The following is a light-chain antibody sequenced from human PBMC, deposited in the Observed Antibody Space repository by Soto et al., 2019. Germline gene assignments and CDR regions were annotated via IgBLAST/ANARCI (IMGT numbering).Light chain of an antibody. CDR3: QSYDSRLSGYV. J-gene: IGLJ1*01. CDR2: ANS. CDR1: SSNIGAGYD. Sequence: QSVLTQPPSVSGAPGQRVTISCTGSSSNIGAGYDVHWYQQLPGTAPKLLIYANSNRPSGVPDRCSGSKSGTSASLAITGLQAEDEADYYCQSYDSRLSGYVFGTGTQLTVL. V-gene: IGLV1-40*01.